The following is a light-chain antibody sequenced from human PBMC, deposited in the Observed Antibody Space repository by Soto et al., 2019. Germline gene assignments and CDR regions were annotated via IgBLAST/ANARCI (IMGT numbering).Light chain of an antibody. CDR1: QSVNSN. CDR2: GAS. V-gene: IGKV3-15*01. J-gene: IGKJ1*01. Sequence: EIGMAQSAATLSVSPGERATLSCRASQSVNSNLAWYQQKPGQAPRLLIYGASSRATGIPARFSGSGSGTEFTLTITSLQSEDFAVYYCQQYNSWLRTFGQGTKVDIK. CDR3: QQYNSWLRT.